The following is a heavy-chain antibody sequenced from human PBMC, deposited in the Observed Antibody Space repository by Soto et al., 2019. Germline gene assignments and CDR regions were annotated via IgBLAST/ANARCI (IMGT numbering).Heavy chain of an antibody. D-gene: IGHD5-12*01. J-gene: IGHJ4*02. CDR1: GGTFSSYA. CDR2: IIPIFGTA. V-gene: IGHV1-69*13. CDR3: ASPPRGGYDPQFDY. Sequence: SVKVSCKASGGTFSSYAISWVRQAPGQGLEWMGGIIPIFGTANYAQKFQGRVTITADESTSTAYMELRSLRSEDTAVYYCASPPRGGYDPQFDYWGQGTLVTVSS.